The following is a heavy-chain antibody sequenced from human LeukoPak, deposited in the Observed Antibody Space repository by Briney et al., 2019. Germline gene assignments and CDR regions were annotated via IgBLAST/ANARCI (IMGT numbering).Heavy chain of an antibody. Sequence: SETLSLTCTVSVGSISSHYWSWVRQPPGKGLEWIGYIYYSGSTNYNPSLKSRVTISVDTSKNQFSLKLSSVTAADTAVYYCATGLYSSSWFLVNWGQGTLVTVSS. V-gene: IGHV4-59*11. CDR3: ATGLYSSSWFLVN. D-gene: IGHD6-13*01. CDR2: IYYSGST. CDR1: VGSISSHY. J-gene: IGHJ4*02.